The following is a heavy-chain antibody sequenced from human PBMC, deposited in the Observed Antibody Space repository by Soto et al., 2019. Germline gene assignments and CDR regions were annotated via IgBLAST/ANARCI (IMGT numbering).Heavy chain of an antibody. Sequence: HPGGSLRLSCAASGFTFSSYWMSWVRQAPGKGLEWVANIKQDGSEKYYVDSVKGRFTISRDNAKNSLYLQMNSLRAEDTAVYYCARDTTSSWYDFGYYMDVWGKGTTVTVSS. V-gene: IGHV3-7*01. CDR3: ARDTTSSWYDFGYYMDV. D-gene: IGHD6-13*01. J-gene: IGHJ6*03. CDR1: GFTFSSYW. CDR2: IKQDGSEK.